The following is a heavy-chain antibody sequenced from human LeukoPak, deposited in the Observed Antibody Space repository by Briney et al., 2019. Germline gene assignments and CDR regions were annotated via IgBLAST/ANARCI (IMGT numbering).Heavy chain of an antibody. V-gene: IGHV3-9*01. J-gene: IGHJ3*02. D-gene: IGHD3-10*01. Sequence: PGRSLRLSCAASGFTFDDYAMHWVRQAPGKGLEWVSGISWNSGSIGYADSVEGRFTISRDNAKNSLYLQMNSLRAEDTAIYYCAKGIKMSRAIIGSFDIWGQGTKVSVSS. CDR1: GFTFDDYA. CDR2: ISWNSGSI. CDR3: AKGIKMSRAIIGSFDI.